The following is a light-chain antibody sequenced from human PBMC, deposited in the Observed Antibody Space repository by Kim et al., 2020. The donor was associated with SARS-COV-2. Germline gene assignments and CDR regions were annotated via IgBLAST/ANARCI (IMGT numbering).Light chain of an antibody. Sequence: DIQMTQSPSTLSASVGDRVTITCRASQTVDTWLAWYQQRPGTAPKLLIYEASTLENAVPSRFSGSGSGTEFTLTISSLQPDDSATYYCQQYNSQSTFGQGTKLEI. CDR3: QQYNSQST. CDR1: QTVDTW. J-gene: IGKJ2*01. CDR2: EAS. V-gene: IGKV1-5*03.